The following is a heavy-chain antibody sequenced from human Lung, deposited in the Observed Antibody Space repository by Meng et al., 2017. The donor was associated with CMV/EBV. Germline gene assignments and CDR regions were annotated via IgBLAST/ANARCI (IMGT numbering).Heavy chain of an antibody. Sequence: ESLKISCAASGFTFSTYAMSWVRQAPGKGLEWVSLIHNDVIHYADSVKGRFTISRDNSKNSLYLQMNSLRAEDTALYYCAKGGGRYYDDAFDVWGQGTXV. CDR1: GFTFSTYA. CDR2: IHNDVI. V-gene: IGHV3-23*03. J-gene: IGHJ3*01. CDR3: AKGGGRYYDDAFDV. D-gene: IGHD2/OR15-2a*01.